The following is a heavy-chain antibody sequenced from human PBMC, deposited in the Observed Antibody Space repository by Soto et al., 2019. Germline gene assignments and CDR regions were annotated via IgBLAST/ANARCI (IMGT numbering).Heavy chain of an antibody. CDR2: ISSNGGNT. J-gene: IGHJ4*02. CDR1: GFTFSSYA. D-gene: IGHD3-3*01. CDR3: ARVHPHEEYYDVWSGYYDY. Sequence: GGSLRLSCAASGFTFSSYAMHWVRQAPGKGLEYVSAISSNGGNTYYANSVKGRFTISRDNSKNTMYLQMGSLRAEDMAVDYCARVHPHEEYYDVWSGYYDYWGQGTLVTVSS. V-gene: IGHV3-64*01.